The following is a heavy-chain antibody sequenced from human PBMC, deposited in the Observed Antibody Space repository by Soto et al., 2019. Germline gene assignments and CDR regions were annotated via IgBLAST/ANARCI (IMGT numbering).Heavy chain of an antibody. CDR2: IIPIFGTA. D-gene: IGHD3-22*01. Sequence: SVKVSCKASGCTYSSYAISWVRQAPGQGLEWMGGIIPIFGTANYAQKFQGRVTITADESTSTAYMELRSLRSDDTAVYYCARDHYDSSGYSGGGWFDPWGQGTLVTVSS. CDR1: GCTYSSYA. CDR3: ARDHYDSSGYSGGGWFDP. V-gene: IGHV1-69*13. J-gene: IGHJ5*02.